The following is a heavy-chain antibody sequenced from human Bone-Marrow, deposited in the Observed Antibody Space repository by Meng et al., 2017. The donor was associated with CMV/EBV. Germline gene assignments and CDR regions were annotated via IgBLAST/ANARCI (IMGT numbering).Heavy chain of an antibody. CDR3: SRDLGDFYSNGMDV. CDR1: GFTFSSYA. J-gene: IGHJ6*02. V-gene: IGHV3-48*04. CDR2: ISSSGSTI. Sequence: GESLKISCAASGFTFSSYAMHWVRQAPGKGLEWVSYISSSGSTIYYADSVKGRFTISRDNAKNSLYLQMNSVRAEEKAGYYGSRDLGDFYSNGMDVWGQGTTVTVSS. D-gene: IGHD2-15*01.